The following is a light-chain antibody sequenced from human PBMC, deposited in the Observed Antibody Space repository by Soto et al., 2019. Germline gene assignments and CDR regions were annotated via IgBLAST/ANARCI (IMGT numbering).Light chain of an antibody. J-gene: IGKJ1*01. CDR2: AAS. V-gene: IGKV1-39*01. CDR1: KSISTH. Sequence: DIQMTQSPSSLSASVGDRVTIACRASKSISTHLNWYQQKPGNAPTLLIYAASSLRSGVPARFSGSGSGTDFTLTISSLQPEDFATYSCQQGYTTPGSCGQGTKVEIK. CDR3: QQGYTTPGS.